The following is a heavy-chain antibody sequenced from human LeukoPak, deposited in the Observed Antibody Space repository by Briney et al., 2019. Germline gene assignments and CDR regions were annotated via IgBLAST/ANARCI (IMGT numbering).Heavy chain of an antibody. V-gene: IGHV5-51*01. J-gene: IGHJ3*02. CDR3: ARRISGYSGYDYPDDAFDI. Sequence: GESLKISCKGSGYSFTSYWIGWLRQMPGKGLEWMGIIYPGDSDTRYSPSFQGQVTISADKSISTAYLQWSSLKASDTAMYYCARRISGYSGYDYPDDAFDIWGQGTMVTVSS. CDR2: IYPGDSDT. D-gene: IGHD5-12*01. CDR1: GYSFTSYW.